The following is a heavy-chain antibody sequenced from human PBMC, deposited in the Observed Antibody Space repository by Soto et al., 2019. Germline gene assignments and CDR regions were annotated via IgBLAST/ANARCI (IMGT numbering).Heavy chain of an antibody. V-gene: IGHV3-23*01. Sequence: EVQLLESGGGLVQPGGSLRLSCAASGFTFSSHVMNWVRQAPGKGLEWVAAISGGGGTTFYGDSVEGRFTMSRDNSKNTLFLQMNRLGAEDTAVYYCAIGPRAPPPHDYGMDVWGQGTTVTVSS. CDR3: AIGPRAPPPHDYGMDV. J-gene: IGHJ6*02. CDR2: ISGGGGTT. CDR1: GFTFSSHV.